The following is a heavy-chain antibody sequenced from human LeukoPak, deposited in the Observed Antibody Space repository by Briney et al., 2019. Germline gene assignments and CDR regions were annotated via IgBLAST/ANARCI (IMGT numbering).Heavy chain of an antibody. CDR3: ARGGGGYGDYVRVYYYYGMDV. J-gene: IGHJ6*02. CDR1: GYTFTGYY. CDR2: INPNSGGT. V-gene: IGHV1-2*02. Sequence: ASVKVSCKASGYTFTGYYMHWVRQAPGQGLEWMGWINPNSGGTNYARKFQGRVTMTRDTSISTAYMELSRLRSDDTAVYYCARGGGGYGDYVRVYYYYGMDVWGQGTTVTVSS. D-gene: IGHD4-17*01.